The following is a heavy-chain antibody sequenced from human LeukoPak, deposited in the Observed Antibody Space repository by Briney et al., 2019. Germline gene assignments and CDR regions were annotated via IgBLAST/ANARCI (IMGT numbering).Heavy chain of an antibody. Sequence: GGSLRLSCAVSGFSLSSYGMHWVRQAPGKGLEWVAVIWYDGSNENYADSAKGRFTISRDNSKNTLYLQMNSLRAEDTAVYFCARGSNSGYSIDYWGQGSLVTVSS. J-gene: IGHJ4*02. CDR3: ARGSNSGYSIDY. CDR1: GFSLSSYG. V-gene: IGHV3-33*01. D-gene: IGHD3-22*01. CDR2: IWYDGSNE.